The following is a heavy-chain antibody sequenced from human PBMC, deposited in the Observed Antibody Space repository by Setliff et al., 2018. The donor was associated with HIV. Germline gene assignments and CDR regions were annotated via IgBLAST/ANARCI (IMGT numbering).Heavy chain of an antibody. Sequence: SETLSLTCTVSGGSFSDYYRSWIRQPPGKGLEWIGYIYYSGSTYYNPSLKSRLTISVDTSKNQFSLKLSSVTAADTAVYYCARDRSDYYNLPGYFDHWGQGTPVTVSS. CDR1: GGSFSDYY. CDR2: IYYSGST. CDR3: ARDRSDYYNLPGYFDH. D-gene: IGHD3-3*01. J-gene: IGHJ4*02. V-gene: IGHV4-59*06.